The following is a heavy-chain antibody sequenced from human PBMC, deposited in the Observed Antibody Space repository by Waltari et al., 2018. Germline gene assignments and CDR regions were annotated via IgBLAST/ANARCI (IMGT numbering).Heavy chain of an antibody. CDR3: ARLADYDSSGYYHHNWFDP. Sequence: EVQLVESGGGLVQPGGSLRLSCAASGFHFSSYEMNWVRPAPGKGLEWVSYISSSGSTIYYADSVKGRFTISRDNAKNSLYLQMNSLRAEDTAVYYCARLADYDSSGYYHHNWFDPWGQGTLVTVSS. CDR1: GFHFSSYE. V-gene: IGHV3-48*03. D-gene: IGHD3-22*01. CDR2: ISSSGSTI. J-gene: IGHJ5*02.